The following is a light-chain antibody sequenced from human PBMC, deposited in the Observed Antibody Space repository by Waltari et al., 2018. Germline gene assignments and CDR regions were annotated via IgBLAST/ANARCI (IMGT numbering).Light chain of an antibody. CDR3: QQYGSSPRT. Sequence: CRASQSVSSNSVAWYQQKPGQAPRLLIYAASSRATGIPDRFSGSGSGTDFTLTISRLEPEDFAVYYCQQYGSSPRTFGPGTKVDVK. V-gene: IGKV3-20*01. J-gene: IGKJ3*01. CDR2: AAS. CDR1: QSVSSNS.